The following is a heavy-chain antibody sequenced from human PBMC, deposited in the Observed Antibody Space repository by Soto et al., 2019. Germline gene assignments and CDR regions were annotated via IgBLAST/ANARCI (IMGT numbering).Heavy chain of an antibody. Sequence: ASVKVSCKASGYTFTSYGISWVRQAPGQGLEWMGWISAYNGNTNYAQKLQGRVTMTTDTSTSTAYMELRSLRSEDTAVYYRARVGDYGGNRNYYYYGMDVWGQGTTVTVSS. CDR3: ARVGDYGGNRNYYYYGMDV. D-gene: IGHD4-17*01. J-gene: IGHJ6*02. CDR1: GYTFTSYG. V-gene: IGHV1-18*04. CDR2: ISAYNGNT.